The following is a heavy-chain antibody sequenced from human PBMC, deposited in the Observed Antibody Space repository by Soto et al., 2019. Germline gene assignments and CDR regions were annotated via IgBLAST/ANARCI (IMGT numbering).Heavy chain of an antibody. CDR2: ISGSGGST. CDR3: VRENYYYGMDV. V-gene: IGHV3-23*01. J-gene: IGHJ6*02. CDR1: AFTFSSYA. Sequence: PGGSLRLSCVASAFTFSSYAMSWVRQAPGKGLEWVSAISGSGGSTYYADSVKGRFTISRDNSKNTLYPQMNSLRVEDTAMYYCVRENYYYGMDVWGQGTAVTVSS.